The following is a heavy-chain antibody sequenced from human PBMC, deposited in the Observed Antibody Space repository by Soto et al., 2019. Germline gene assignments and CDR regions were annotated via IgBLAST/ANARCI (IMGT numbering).Heavy chain of an antibody. Sequence: QVQLVDSGGDVVQPGRSLRLSCAASGFTFSSYGMHWVRQAPGKGLEWVAVISYDGSNEYYADSVKGRFTISRDNSKNTLYLQMNSQRAEDTAVYYCAKDAGGSSYFDYWGQGTLVTVSS. CDR1: GFTFSSYG. D-gene: IGHD1-26*01. CDR2: ISYDGSNE. J-gene: IGHJ4*02. CDR3: AKDAGGSSYFDY. V-gene: IGHV3-30*18.